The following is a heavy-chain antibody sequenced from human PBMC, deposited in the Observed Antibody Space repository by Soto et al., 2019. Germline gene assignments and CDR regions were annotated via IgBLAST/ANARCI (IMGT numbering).Heavy chain of an antibody. J-gene: IGHJ5*02. Sequence: PGGSLRLSCAASGFTFSTYGMHWVSQAPGKGLEWVAVISYDGTNKFYADSVKGRFTISRDNSKNTLFLQMNSLRAEDAAVYYCAQSLSAGVPYYPVSPWFDHCSPRTL. CDR2: ISYDGTNK. CDR1: GFTFSTYG. V-gene: IGHV3-30*03. D-gene: IGHD3-22*01. CDR3: AQSLSAGVPYYPVSPWFDH.